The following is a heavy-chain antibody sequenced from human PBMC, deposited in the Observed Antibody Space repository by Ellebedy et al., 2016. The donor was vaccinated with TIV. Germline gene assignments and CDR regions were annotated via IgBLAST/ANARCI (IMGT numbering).Heavy chain of an antibody. CDR2: IHPGDSDT. CDR1: GYRFSYYW. CDR3: ARQECSCDCLGAFDI. Sequence: PGGSLRLSCKGSGYRFSYYWIGWVRQMPGKGLEWMGIIHPGDSDTRYSPSFQGQVTISADKSTTTAYLQWSSLTASDTAMYYCARQECSCDCLGAFDIWGQGTMITVSS. D-gene: IGHD2-21*02. V-gene: IGHV5-51*01. J-gene: IGHJ3*02.